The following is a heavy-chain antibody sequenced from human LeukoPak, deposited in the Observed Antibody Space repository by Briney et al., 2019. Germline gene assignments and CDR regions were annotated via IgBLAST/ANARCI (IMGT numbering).Heavy chain of an antibody. V-gene: IGHV4-39*07. CDR3: ARETGYSSGWYPLGY. D-gene: IGHD6-19*01. J-gene: IGHJ4*02. Sequence: SETLSLTCTVSGGSISSSSYYWGWIRQPPGKGLEWIGSIYYSGSTYYNPSLKSRVTISVDTSKNQFSLKLSSVTAADTAVCYCARETGYSSGWYPLGYWGQGTLVTVSS. CDR2: IYYSGST. CDR1: GGSISSSSYY.